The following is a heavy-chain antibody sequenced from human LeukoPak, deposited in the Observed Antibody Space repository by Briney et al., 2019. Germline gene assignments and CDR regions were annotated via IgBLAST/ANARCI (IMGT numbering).Heavy chain of an antibody. CDR3: AKSTEYYYDSSDLDY. D-gene: IGHD3-22*01. CDR1: GFTFSSYG. J-gene: IGHJ4*02. Sequence: GGSLRLSCAASGFTFSSYGMHWVRQAPGKGLEWVAVISYDGSNKYYADSVKGRFTISRDNSKNTLYLQMNSLRAEDTAVYYCAKSTEYYYDSSDLDYWGQGTLVTVSS. CDR2: ISYDGSNK. V-gene: IGHV3-30*18.